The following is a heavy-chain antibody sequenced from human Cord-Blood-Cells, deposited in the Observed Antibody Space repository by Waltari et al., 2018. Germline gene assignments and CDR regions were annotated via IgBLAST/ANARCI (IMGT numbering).Heavy chain of an antibody. Sequence: VKVSCKASGGTFSSYTISWVRQAPGQGLEWMGRIIPILGIANYAQKFQGRVTITADKSTSTAYMELSSLRSENTAVYYCAREDSSSWYYFDYWGQGTLFTVSS. CDR2: IIPILGIA. CDR1: GGTFSSYT. D-gene: IGHD6-13*01. J-gene: IGHJ4*02. CDR3: AREDSSSWYYFDY. V-gene: IGHV1-69*04.